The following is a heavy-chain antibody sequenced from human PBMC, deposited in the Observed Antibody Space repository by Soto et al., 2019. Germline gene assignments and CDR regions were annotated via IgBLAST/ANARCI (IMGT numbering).Heavy chain of an antibody. J-gene: IGHJ5*02. CDR2: ISAYNGNT. CDR1: GYTFTSYG. Sequence: ASVKVSCKASGYTFTSYGISWVRQAPGQGLEWMGWISAYNGNTNYAQKLQGRVTMTTDTSTSTAYMELRSLRSDDTAVDYCAREMTPTEGDSDYGEKWFDPWGQGTLVTVSS. CDR3: AREMTPTEGDSDYGEKWFDP. D-gene: IGHD4-17*01. V-gene: IGHV1-18*01.